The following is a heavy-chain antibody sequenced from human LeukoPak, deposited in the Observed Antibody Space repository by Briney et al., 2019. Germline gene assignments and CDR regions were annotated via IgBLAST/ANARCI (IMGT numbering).Heavy chain of an antibody. CDR3: VQNIPGTVEH. J-gene: IGHJ1*01. CDR2: IYSSGAT. CDR1: GDSISSSTYY. D-gene: IGHD1-7*01. Sequence: SETLSLTCTVSGDSISSSTYYWGWIRQPPGKGLECVGNIYSSGATYYNPSLKSRLTISLDTSKSQFSLRLSSVTAADTAIYYCVQNIPGTVEHWGQGALVTVSS. V-gene: IGHV4-39*01.